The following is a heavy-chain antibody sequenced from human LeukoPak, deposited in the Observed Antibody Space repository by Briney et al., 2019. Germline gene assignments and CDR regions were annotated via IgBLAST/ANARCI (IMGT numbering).Heavy chain of an antibody. CDR1: GYTLTELS. Sequence: ASVKVSCKVSGYTLTELSMHWVRQAPGKGLEWMGGFDPEDGETIYAQKFQGRVNMTEDTSTDTAYMELSSLRSEDTAVYYCATDLPGNDAFDIWGQGTMVTVSS. V-gene: IGHV1-24*01. D-gene: IGHD3-10*01. CDR3: ATDLPGNDAFDI. J-gene: IGHJ3*02. CDR2: FDPEDGET.